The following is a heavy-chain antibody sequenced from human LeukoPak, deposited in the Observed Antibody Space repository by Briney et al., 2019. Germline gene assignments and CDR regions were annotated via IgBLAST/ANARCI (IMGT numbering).Heavy chain of an antibody. CDR3: ARVYSSSWYFGYLYIDV. J-gene: IGHJ6*03. CDR2: FSWRSSDI. CDR1: GSPFSSYN. D-gene: IGHD6-13*01. V-gene: IGHV3-21*01. Sequence: GGSLSLSFPASGSPFSSYNMKGVRQAPGKGLGGVSSFSWRSSDIEYADSVKGRFTSSRDNAKKSLYLQMNNLRAEDTAVYYCARVYSSSWYFGYLYIDVWGNGTTVTVSS.